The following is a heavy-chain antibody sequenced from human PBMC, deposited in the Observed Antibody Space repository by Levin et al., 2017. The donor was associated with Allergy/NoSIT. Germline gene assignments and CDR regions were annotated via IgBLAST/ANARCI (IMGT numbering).Heavy chain of an antibody. CDR3: ARDTLLGSGFRWFDP. CDR2: IYYSGST. V-gene: IGHV4-30-4*01. Sequence: SETLSLTCTVSGGSISSGDYYWSWIRQPPGKGLEWIGYIYYSGSTYYNPSLKSRATISVDTSKNQFSLKLSSVTAADTAVYYCARDTLLGSGFRWFDPWGQGTLVTVSS. J-gene: IGHJ5*02. CDR1: GGSISSGDYY. D-gene: IGHD6-19*01.